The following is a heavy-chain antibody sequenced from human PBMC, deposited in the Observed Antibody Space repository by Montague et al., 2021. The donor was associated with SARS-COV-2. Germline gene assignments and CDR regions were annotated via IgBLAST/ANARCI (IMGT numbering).Heavy chain of an antibody. V-gene: IGHV4-4*07. CDR2: SHPNGDT. J-gene: IGHJ4*02. CDR1: GGSISTYP. CDR3: ARGSVPYYSSFDN. D-gene: IGHD3-10*01. Sequence: SETLSLTCTVSGGSISTYPWSWIRQPAGKALEWIGRSHPNGDTTYNPSPKSRVTMSVDTSKNQFSLKMTPVTAADTAMYYCARGSVPYYSSFDNWGQGNLVTVSS.